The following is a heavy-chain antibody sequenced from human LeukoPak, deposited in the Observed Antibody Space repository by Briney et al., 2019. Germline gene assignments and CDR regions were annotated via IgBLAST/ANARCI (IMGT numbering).Heavy chain of an antibody. J-gene: IGHJ4*02. CDR2: IRSKTDGGTT. CDR1: GFGFNYAW. V-gene: IGHV3-15*01. Sequence: GGSLRLSCAASGFGFNYAWMSWVRQAPGKGLEWVGRIRSKTDGGTTDYAAPVKGRFTISRDDSKNTLYLQMNSLKTEDTAVYYCTTDYYDSSAYPLNFDYWGQGTLVTVSS. D-gene: IGHD3-22*01. CDR3: TTDYYDSSAYPLNFDY.